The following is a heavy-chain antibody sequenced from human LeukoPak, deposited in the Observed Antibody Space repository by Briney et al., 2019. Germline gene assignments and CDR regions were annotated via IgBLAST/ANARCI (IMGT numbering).Heavy chain of an antibody. CDR3: ARHGSDSYPFDY. V-gene: IGHV3-7*01. CDR1: GFTLSSYW. Sequence: GGSLRLSCVASGFTLSSYWMTWVRQAPGKGLEWVANIKQDGSEKYNVDSVKGRFTISRDNAKNSLYLEMNSLRAEDTAVYYCARHGSDSYPFDYWGQGTLVTVSS. D-gene: IGHD3-10*01. CDR2: IKQDGSEK. J-gene: IGHJ4*02.